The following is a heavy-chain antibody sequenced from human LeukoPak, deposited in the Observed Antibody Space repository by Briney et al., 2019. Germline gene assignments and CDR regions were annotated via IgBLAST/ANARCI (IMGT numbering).Heavy chain of an antibody. D-gene: IGHD6-19*01. Sequence: GESLKISCKGSGYIFTSYWIGWVRQMPGKGLEWMGIIYPGDSDTKYSPSFQGQVTISADKSITTAYLQWSSLKASDTAMYYCVRGTSGWFYVAFDIWGQGTMVTVSS. CDR2: IYPGDSDT. V-gene: IGHV5-51*01. CDR3: VRGTSGWFYVAFDI. CDR1: GYIFTSYW. J-gene: IGHJ3*02.